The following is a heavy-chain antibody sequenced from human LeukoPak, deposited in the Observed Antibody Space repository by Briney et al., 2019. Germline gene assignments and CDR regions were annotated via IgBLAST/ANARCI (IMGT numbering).Heavy chain of an antibody. CDR2: ISPYNGNT. V-gene: IGHV1-18*01. Sequence: ASVKVSCKTSGYTFTRYGIGWVRQAPGQGLEWMAWISPYNGNTNYAQKLQGRVTVTTDTSTTTAYMELRSLRSDDTAVYYCTRDRSASGSQNYWGQGTLVTVSS. CDR1: GYTFTRYG. CDR3: TRDRSASGSQNY. J-gene: IGHJ4*02. D-gene: IGHD1-26*01.